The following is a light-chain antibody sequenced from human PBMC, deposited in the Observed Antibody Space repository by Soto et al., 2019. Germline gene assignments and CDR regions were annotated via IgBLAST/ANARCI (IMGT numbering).Light chain of an antibody. CDR2: IAS. J-gene: IGKJ2*01. Sequence: EIVLTQSPATLSLSPGETATLSCRASETVSSSYLAWYQQRPGQAPRLLIYIASNRATGMPDRFSGSGSGTDFTLIISRLEPEDFAVYYCQQFRSSPYTFGQGTKLEIK. V-gene: IGKV3-20*01. CDR1: ETVSSSY. CDR3: QQFRSSPYT.